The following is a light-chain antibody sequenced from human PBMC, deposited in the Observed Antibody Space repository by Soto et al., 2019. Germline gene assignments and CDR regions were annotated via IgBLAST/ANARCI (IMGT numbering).Light chain of an antibody. J-gene: IGKJ1*01. Sequence: IQMTQSPSTLSASVGYTFTITCRASQSISSWLAWYQQKPGKAPKILIYDASSLESGVPSRFSGSGSGTEFTLTISGLQTDDFATYDRQHYNSYSEAFSQGTKVDIK. V-gene: IGKV1-5*01. CDR1: QSISSW. CDR2: DAS. CDR3: QHYNSYSEA.